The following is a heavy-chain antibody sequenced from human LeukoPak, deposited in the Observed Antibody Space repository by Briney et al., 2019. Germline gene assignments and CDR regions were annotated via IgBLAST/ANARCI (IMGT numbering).Heavy chain of an antibody. Sequence: SETLSLTCTVSSGSINGFYWSWIRQPPGKRLEWLGYVAYSGATNYNLSFKSRVTISLDTSKTQFSLKLSSVTAADTAFYYCARTVSGYYFNAWGPGTLVTVSS. D-gene: IGHD5-12*01. CDR2: VAYSGAT. V-gene: IGHV4-59*01. J-gene: IGHJ5*02. CDR3: ARTVSGYYFNA. CDR1: SGSINGFY.